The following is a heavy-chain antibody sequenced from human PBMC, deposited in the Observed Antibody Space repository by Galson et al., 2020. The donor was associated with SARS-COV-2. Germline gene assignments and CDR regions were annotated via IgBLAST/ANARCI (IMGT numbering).Heavy chain of an antibody. CDR2: ISAYDGNT. V-gene: IGHV1-18*01. CDR3: ARDAEYEYIGGNDVLDY. J-gene: IGHJ4*02. CDR1: GYTFSNFG. Sequence: SVKVSFKTSGYTFSNFGISWVRQAPGHGLEWVGWISAYDGNTKYAEKFQGRVTMTTDTPTNTAYMELRSLRSDDTAVFYCARDAEYEYIGGNDVLDYWGQGTLLTVSS. D-gene: IGHD3-16*01.